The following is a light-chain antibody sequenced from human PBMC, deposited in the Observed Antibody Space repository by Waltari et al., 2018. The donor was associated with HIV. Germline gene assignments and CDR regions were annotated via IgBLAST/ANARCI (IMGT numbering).Light chain of an antibody. J-gene: IGKJ4*01. V-gene: IGKV3-20*01. CDR3: QQYGSSPLS. CDR1: QSVSSSY. Sequence: EIVLTQSPGTLSLSPGERATLSCRASQSVSSSYFGWYQQRPGQAPRLLIYGASSRATGIPDRFRGRGSGTDFTLTIRRLGPEDFSVYYCQQYGSSPLSFGGGTKVEI. CDR2: GAS.